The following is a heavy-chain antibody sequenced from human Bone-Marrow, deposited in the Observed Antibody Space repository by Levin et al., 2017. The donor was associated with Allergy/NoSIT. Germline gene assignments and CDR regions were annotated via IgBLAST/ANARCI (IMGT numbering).Heavy chain of an antibody. J-gene: IGHJ4*02. V-gene: IGHV3-21*01. CDR3: ARDPDITGTTEDY. D-gene: IGHD1-7*01. Sequence: GESLKISCAASGFTFSSYSMNWVRQAPGKGLEWVSSISSSSSYIYYADSVKGRFTISRDNAKNSLYLQMNSLRAEDTAVYYCARDPDITGTTEDYWGQGTLVTVSS. CDR2: ISSSSSYI. CDR1: GFTFSSYS.